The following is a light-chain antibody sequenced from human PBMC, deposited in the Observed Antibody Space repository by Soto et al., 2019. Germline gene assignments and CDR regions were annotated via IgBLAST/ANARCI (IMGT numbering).Light chain of an antibody. Sequence: DIQMTQSPSTLSGSVGDRVTVTCRTSHIVDTSLNWYQQKPGKAPKLLIYAASSVQSGVPARLSGSGSATFFTLTIHNLQPDDFATYFCQQTHSIPPTFGPGTKVDIK. V-gene: IGKV1-39*01. J-gene: IGKJ2*01. CDR3: QQTHSIPPT. CDR1: HIVDTS. CDR2: AAS.